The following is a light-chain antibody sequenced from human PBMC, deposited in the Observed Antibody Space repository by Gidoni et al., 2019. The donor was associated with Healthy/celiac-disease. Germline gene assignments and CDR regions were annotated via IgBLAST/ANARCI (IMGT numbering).Light chain of an antibody. J-gene: IGKJ1*01. Sequence: LFTPSPPPLSLSPGERATLSCRASQSVSNYLAWYQQKGGKAPRLLIYDTSLRATGIPTRFSGSGSGTDFTLTISSLEPEDVGIYYCQQRASWPPTFGQGTRVDIK. V-gene: IGKV3-11*01. CDR1: QSVSNY. CDR2: DTS. CDR3: QQRASWPPT.